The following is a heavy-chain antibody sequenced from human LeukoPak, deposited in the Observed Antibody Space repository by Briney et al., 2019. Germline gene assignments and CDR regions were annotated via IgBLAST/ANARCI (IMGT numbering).Heavy chain of an antibody. Sequence: GASVNVSCKASGYTFTDYYMHWARQAPGQGLEWMGWINPKSGGRSYAQRFQGRVTMTRDTSISTAYMELSRLRSDDTAVYYCATGERLVPAAMWFDYWGQGTLVTVSS. CDR2: INPKSGGR. D-gene: IGHD2-2*01. CDR3: ATGERLVPAAMWFDY. V-gene: IGHV1-2*02. CDR1: GYTFTDYY. J-gene: IGHJ4*02.